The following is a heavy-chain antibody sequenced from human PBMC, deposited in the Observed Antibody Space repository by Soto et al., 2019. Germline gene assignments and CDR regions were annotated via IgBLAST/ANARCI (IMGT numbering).Heavy chain of an antibody. D-gene: IGHD5-18*01. V-gene: IGHV1-69*04. CDR2: IIPILGIA. CDR3: ARDRVEYSYGSPG. Sequence: SVKVSCKASGGTFSSYTISWVRQAPGQGLEWMGRIIPILGIANYAQKFQGRVTITADKSTSTAYMELSSLRSEDTAVYYCARDRVEYSYGSPGWGQGTLVTVSS. J-gene: IGHJ4*02. CDR1: GGTFSSYT.